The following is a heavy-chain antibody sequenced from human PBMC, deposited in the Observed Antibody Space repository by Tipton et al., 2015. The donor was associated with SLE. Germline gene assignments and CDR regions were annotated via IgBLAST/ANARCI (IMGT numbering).Heavy chain of an antibody. V-gene: IGHV3-23*01. Sequence: GSLRLSCAASGFTFSSHAMTWVRQAPGKGLEWVSAISIGSTKTYYADSVKGRLTISRDGSKNTLYLQMSSLRADDTAVYYCANEIRPNDYWGQGTLVTVFS. J-gene: IGHJ4*02. CDR2: ISIGSTKT. CDR1: GFTFSSHA. CDR3: ANEIRPNDY.